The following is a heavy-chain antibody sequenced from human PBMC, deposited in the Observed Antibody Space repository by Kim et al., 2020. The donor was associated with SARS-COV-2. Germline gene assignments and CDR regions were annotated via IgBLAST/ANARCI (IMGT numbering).Heavy chain of an antibody. CDR1: GGYLSGYS. CDR3: ARGHVGVVPAPILGLGPFYSYYNMDF. CDR2: IKHSGGT. Sequence: SETLSLTCAVYGGYLSGYSWNWVRQSPGKGLEWIGEIKHSGGTKYSPSLKSRVTMSIDTSKSQFSLRLTPVTAADPAVYFGARGHVGVVPAPILGLGPFYSYYNMDFWGRGATVIVSS. J-gene: IGHJ6*03. D-gene: IGHD2-2*01. V-gene: IGHV4-34*01.